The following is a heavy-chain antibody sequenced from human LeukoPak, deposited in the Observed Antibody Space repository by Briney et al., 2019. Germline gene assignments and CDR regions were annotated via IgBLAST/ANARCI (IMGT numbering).Heavy chain of an antibody. J-gene: IGHJ4*02. D-gene: IGHD6-13*01. Sequence: PSETLSLTCAVYGGSFSGYYWSWIRQPPGKGLEWIGEINHSGSTNYNPSLKSRVTISVDTSKNQLSLKLSSVTDADTAVYYCARVVSSSWYDSIDYWGQGTLVTVSS. CDR3: ARVVSSSWYDSIDY. CDR1: GGSFSGYY. CDR2: INHSGST. V-gene: IGHV4-34*01.